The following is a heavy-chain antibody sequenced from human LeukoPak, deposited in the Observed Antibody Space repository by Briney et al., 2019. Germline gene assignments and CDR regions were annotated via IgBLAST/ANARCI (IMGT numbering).Heavy chain of an antibody. CDR1: GGSISSTSYY. CDR2: IYYSGST. CDR3: ARDEISSGWSKRYFDL. V-gene: IGHV4-39*02. D-gene: IGHD6-19*01. J-gene: IGHJ2*01. Sequence: SETLSLTCTVSGGSISSTSYYWAWIRQPPGKGLEWIGSIYYSGSTYYNPSLKSRVTISVDTSKNQFSLKLSSVTAADTAVYYCARDEISSGWSKRYFDLWGRGTLVTVSS.